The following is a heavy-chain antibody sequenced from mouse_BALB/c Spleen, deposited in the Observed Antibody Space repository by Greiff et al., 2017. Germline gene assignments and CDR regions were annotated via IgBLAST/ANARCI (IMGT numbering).Heavy chain of an antibody. CDR2: ISSGGSYT. CDR1: GFTFSSYG. V-gene: IGHV5-6*01. J-gene: IGHJ2*01. CDR3: ARELEGLDY. Sequence: EVKLMESGGDLVKPGGSLKLSCAASGFTFSSYGMSWVRQTPDKRLEWVATISSGGSYTYYPDSVKGRFTISRDNAKNTLYLQMSSLKSEDTAMYYCARELEGLDYWGQGTTLTVSS.